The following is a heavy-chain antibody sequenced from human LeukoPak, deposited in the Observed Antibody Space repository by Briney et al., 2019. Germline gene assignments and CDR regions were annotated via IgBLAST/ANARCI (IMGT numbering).Heavy chain of an antibody. J-gene: IGHJ5*02. CDR1: GGSISGYY. V-gene: IGHV4-59*08. Sequence: PSETLSLTCSVSGGSISGYYWSWIRQPPGKGLEWIGYTYYSGSTNYNPSLKSRVTISGDTSKNQFSLRLSSVTAADTAVYYCAGLRASTGFDRWGQGTLVTVSS. D-gene: IGHD1-1*01. CDR3: AGLRASTGFDR. CDR2: TYYSGST.